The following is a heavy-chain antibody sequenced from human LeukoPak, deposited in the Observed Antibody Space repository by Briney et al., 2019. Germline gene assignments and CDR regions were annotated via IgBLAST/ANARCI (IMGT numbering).Heavy chain of an antibody. CDR1: GFTFSRYA. CDR3: AREGNYYDSSGSYDY. CDR2: ISYDGGDK. Sequence: GGSLRLSCAASGFTFSRYAMHWVRQAPGKGLEWVAVISYDGGDKDYADSVKGRFTISRDNSKNTLCLQMSSLRAEDTAVYYCAREGNYYDSSGSYDYWGQGTLVTVSS. V-gene: IGHV3-30-3*01. D-gene: IGHD3-22*01. J-gene: IGHJ4*02.